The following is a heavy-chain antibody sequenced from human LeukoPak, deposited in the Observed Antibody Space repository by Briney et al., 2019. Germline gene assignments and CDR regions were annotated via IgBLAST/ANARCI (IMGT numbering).Heavy chain of an antibody. CDR1: GFTFSSYA. CDR3: AKEDGSSCIDY. D-gene: IGHD6-13*01. Sequence: PGGSLRLSCAASGFTFSSYAMHWVRQAPGKGLEYVSAISSNGGSTYYANSVKGRFTISRDNSKNTLYLQMNSLRAEDTAVYYCAKEDGSSCIDYWGQGTLVTVSS. V-gene: IGHV3-64*01. CDR2: ISSNGGST. J-gene: IGHJ4*02.